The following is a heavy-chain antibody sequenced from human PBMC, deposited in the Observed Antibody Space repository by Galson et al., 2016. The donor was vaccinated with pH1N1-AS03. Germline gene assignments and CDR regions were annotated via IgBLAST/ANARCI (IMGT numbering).Heavy chain of an antibody. J-gene: IGHJ4*02. CDR3: ARAKWGGGYQSYFDS. CDR1: GGSLSDYY. D-gene: IGHD5-12*01. CDR2: IYSSGNT. V-gene: IGHV4-59*01. Sequence: LSLTCTVSGGSLSDYYWSWIRQSPGKGLEWLGHIYSSGNTNYNPSLKGRASISIDSSKNHFSLRLSSVTAADTAIYYCARAKWGGGYQSYFDSWGQGTLVTVSS.